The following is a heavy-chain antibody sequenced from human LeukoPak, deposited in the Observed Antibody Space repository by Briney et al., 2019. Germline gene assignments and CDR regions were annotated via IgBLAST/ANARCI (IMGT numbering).Heavy chain of an antibody. CDR1: GFKFSASW. J-gene: IGHJ4*02. V-gene: IGHV3-74*01. CDR3: ARAGSSTSYYFDS. CDR2: INSDGSST. Sequence: GGSLRLSCAGSGFKFSASWMHLVRQAPGKGLVWVSRINSDGSSTSYADYVKGRFTISRDNAKNTLYLQMNSLRAEDTAVYYCARAGSSTSYYFDSWGQGTLVTVSS. D-gene: IGHD6-13*01.